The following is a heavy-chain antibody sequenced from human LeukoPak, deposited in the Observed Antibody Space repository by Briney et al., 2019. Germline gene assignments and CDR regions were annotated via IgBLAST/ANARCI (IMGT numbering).Heavy chain of an antibody. CDR3: AGGVGSSWSNYYYYYMDV. J-gene: IGHJ6*03. CDR2: IKQDGSEK. D-gene: IGHD6-13*01. CDR1: GFTFSSYW. V-gene: IGHV3-7*01. Sequence: GGSLRLSCAASGFTFSSYWMSWVRQAPGKGLEWVANIKQDGSEKYYVDSVKGRFTISRDNAKNSLYLQMNSLRAEDTAVYYCAGGVGSSWSNYYYYYMDVWGKGTTVTVSS.